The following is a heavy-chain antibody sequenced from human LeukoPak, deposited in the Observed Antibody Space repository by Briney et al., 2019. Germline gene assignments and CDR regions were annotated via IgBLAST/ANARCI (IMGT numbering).Heavy chain of an antibody. D-gene: IGHD4-17*01. V-gene: IGHV3-23*01. CDR2: ILGSGGNT. Sequence: GGSLRLSCAASGFTFSSYAMAWVRQAPGKGLEWVSHILGSGGNTYYADSVRGRFTISRDNSKNTLYLKMNSLRTEDTAVYFCARAKYDYGDPVGWFDPWGQGTLVTVSS. CDR1: GFTFSSYA. CDR3: ARAKYDYGDPVGWFDP. J-gene: IGHJ5*02.